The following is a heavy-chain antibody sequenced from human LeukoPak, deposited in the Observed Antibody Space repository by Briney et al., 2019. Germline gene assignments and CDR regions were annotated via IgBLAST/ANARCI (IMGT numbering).Heavy chain of an antibody. CDR3: ARQPRGGYFDL. CDR1: GGSISSSSYY. J-gene: IGHJ2*01. D-gene: IGHD3-10*01. V-gene: IGHV4-39*01. Sequence: SETLPLTCTVSGGSISSSSYYWGWIRQPPGKGLEWIGSIYYSGSTNYNPSLKSRVTISVDTSKNQFSLKLSSVTAADTAVYYCARQPRGGYFDLWGRGTLVTVSS. CDR2: IYYSGST.